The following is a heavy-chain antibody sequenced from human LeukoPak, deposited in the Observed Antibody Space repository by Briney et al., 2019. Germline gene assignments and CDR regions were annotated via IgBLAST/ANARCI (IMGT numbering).Heavy chain of an antibody. CDR1: GYSINSAYY. CDR3: ARLTPGKNWFDP. V-gene: IGHV4-38-2*01. J-gene: IGHJ5*02. CDR2: MYHSGIT. D-gene: IGHD3-10*01. Sequence: SETLSLTCAVSGYSINSAYYWGWIRQPPGKGLEWIGSMYHSGITYYNPSLRSRVTISVDTSKNQFSLKLNSVTAADTAVYYCARLTPGKNWFDPWGQGTLVTVSS.